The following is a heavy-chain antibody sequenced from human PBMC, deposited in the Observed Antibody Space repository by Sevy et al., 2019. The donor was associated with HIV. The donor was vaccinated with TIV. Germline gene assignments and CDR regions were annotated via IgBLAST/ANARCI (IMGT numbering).Heavy chain of an antibody. D-gene: IGHD1-1*01. J-gene: IGHJ3*02. Sequence: GGSLRLSCAASGFTFNNFWMTWVRQAPGKGLEWVANINLDGSEEYYVDSVKGRFTISRDNGKNSLYLQMSSLRAEDKAVYFCAKSTVTTGIDAFDIWGQGTMVTVSS. V-gene: IGHV3-7*01. CDR2: INLDGSEE. CDR3: AKSTVTTGIDAFDI. CDR1: GFTFNNFW.